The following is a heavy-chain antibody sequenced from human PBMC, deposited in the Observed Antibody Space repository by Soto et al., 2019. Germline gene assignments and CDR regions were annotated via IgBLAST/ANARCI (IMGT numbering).Heavy chain of an antibody. CDR3: ARLNCYDVPNAFDI. CDR2: IYYSGST. J-gene: IGHJ3*02. D-gene: IGHD2-21*01. CDR1: GGSISSSSYY. Sequence: QLQLQESGPGLVKPSETLSLTCTVSGGSISSSSYYWGWIRQPPGKGLEWIGSIYYSGSTYYNPSLKSRVTISVDTSKNQFSLKLSSVTAADTAVYYCARLNCYDVPNAFDIWGQGTMVTVSS. V-gene: IGHV4-39*01.